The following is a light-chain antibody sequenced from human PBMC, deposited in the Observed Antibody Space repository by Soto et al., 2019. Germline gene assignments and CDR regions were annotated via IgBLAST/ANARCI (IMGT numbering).Light chain of an antibody. CDR1: QSVGSFS. Sequence: EIVLTQSPGTLSLSPGERATLSCRASQSVGSFSLAWYQQKPGQAPRLLIYGASSRATGIPDRFRGSGSGTDFALTISRREPEDFAVYYCQQYSTSPETFGQGTKVEIK. CDR2: GAS. CDR3: QQYSTSPET. V-gene: IGKV3-20*01. J-gene: IGKJ1*01.